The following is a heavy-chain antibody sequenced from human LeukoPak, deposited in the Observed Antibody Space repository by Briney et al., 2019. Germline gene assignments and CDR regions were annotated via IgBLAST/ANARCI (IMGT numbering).Heavy chain of an antibody. CDR1: GGSFSGYY. CDR2: INHSGST. Sequence: PSETLSLTCAVYGGSFSGYYWSWIRQPPGKGLEWIGEINHSGSTNYNPSLKSRVTISVDTSKNQFSLKLSSVTAADTAVYYCARAHHGVVIPSYYYGMDVWGQGTTVTVSS. CDR3: ARAHHGVVIPSYYYGMDV. D-gene: IGHD3-3*01. V-gene: IGHV4-34*01. J-gene: IGHJ6*02.